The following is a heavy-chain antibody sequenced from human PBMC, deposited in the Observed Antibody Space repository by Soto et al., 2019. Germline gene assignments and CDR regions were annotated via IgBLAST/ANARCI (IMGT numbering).Heavy chain of an antibody. CDR3: GKFSDIEVPGMGDWFDP. D-gene: IGHD6-19*01. J-gene: IGHJ5*02. CDR2: ISYDGSDK. CDR1: GFTVTSYG. Sequence: QVQLEESGGGVVQPGRSLRLSCKASGFTVTSYGMHWVRQAPGKGLEWVALISYDGSDKLYADSVEGRFTISRDNSKNTGYIQMNSLRIEDTAMYHCGKFSDIEVPGMGDWFDPWGQGTLVTVTS. V-gene: IGHV3-30*18.